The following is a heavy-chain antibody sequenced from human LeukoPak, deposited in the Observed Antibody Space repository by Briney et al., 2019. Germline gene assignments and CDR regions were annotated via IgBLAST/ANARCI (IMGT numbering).Heavy chain of an antibody. CDR3: AVGKYSYGRFDY. CDR2: INPSGGST. Sequence: ASVKVSCKASGYTFTSYYMHWVRQAPGQGLEWMGIINPSGGSTSYAQKFQGRVTMTEDTSTDTAYMELSSLRSEDTAVYYCAVGKYSYGRFDYWGQGTLVTVSS. D-gene: IGHD5-18*01. V-gene: IGHV1-46*01. J-gene: IGHJ4*02. CDR1: GYTFTSYY.